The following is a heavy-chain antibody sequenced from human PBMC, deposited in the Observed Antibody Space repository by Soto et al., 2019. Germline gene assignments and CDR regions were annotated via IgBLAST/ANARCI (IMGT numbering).Heavy chain of an antibody. J-gene: IGHJ4*02. V-gene: IGHV4-61*01. D-gene: IGHD3-22*01. CDR3: ARDRGFRQNFDC. CDR1: GGSVSGGSYY. CDR2: IFYTGSS. Sequence: SETLSLTCTVSGGSVSGGSYYWSWIRQPPGKGLEWIGYIFYTGSSNYNLSLKSRATISVDTSQNQFSLKLSSLTASDTAVYYCARDRGFRQNFDCCGRGTLIAVYS.